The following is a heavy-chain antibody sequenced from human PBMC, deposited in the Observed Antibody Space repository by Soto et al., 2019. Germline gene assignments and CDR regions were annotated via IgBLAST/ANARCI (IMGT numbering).Heavy chain of an antibody. V-gene: IGHV4-59*01. Sequence: SETLSLTCTVSGGSISAYYWSWIRQPPGKGLEWIGYIHYSGSTGYNPSLKSRVTISLDTSKNHFTLTLSSVTAADTAVYYCVSDVGGNPAFDIWGQGTMVTVSS. J-gene: IGHJ3*02. CDR3: VSDVGGNPAFDI. D-gene: IGHD3-10*01. CDR1: GGSISAYY. CDR2: IHYSGST.